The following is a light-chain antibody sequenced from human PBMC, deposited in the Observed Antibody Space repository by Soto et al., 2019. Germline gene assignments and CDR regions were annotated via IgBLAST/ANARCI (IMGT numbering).Light chain of an antibody. CDR3: EQYHNWPST. Sequence: IVGAQPTTTMSVSPGRGAILSCRASQSISSDLAWYRQKPGQAPRLLISGASTRATGIPARFSGSGSGTEFTRSASSLQSEDFAVDYCEQYHNWPSTFGPGTKVDNK. CDR1: QSISSD. CDR2: GAS. J-gene: IGKJ3*01. V-gene: IGKV3-15*01.